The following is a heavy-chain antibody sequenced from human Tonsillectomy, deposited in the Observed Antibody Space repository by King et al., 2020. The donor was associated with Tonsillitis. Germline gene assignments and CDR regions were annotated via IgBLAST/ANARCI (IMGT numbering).Heavy chain of an antibody. CDR2: ISYDGSNK. V-gene: IGHV3-30*18. Sequence: VQLVESGGGVVQPGRSLRLSCAASGFTFSSYGMHWVRQAPGKELEWVAVISYDGSNKYYADSVKGRFTISRDNSKNTLYLQMNSLRAEDTAVYYCAKDFFGSGWWYFDYWGQGTLVTVSS. D-gene: IGHD6-19*01. J-gene: IGHJ4*02. CDR1: GFTFSSYG. CDR3: AKDFFGSGWWYFDY.